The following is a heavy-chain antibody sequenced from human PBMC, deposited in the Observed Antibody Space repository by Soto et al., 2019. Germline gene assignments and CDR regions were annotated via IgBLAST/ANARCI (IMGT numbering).Heavy chain of an antibody. CDR2: IHYSGSS. Sequence: VKASETLSLTCTVSGDSIRSPRHYWGWIRQPPGKGLEWVGSIHYSGSSDHNPSRKSRVTTSIDTSANQFSLKLTSGTAADTAVYYWARLVHDATSTDIDTMGMKDALPIYF. J-gene: IGHJ2*01. D-gene: IGHD3-10*01. CDR1: GDSIRSPRHY. CDR3: ARLVHDATSTDIDTMGMKDALPIYF. V-gene: IGHV4-39*01.